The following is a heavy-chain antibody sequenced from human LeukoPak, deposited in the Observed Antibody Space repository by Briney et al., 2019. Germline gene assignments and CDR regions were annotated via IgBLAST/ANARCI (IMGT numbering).Heavy chain of an antibody. CDR3: ARGYSYGPEGHYGMDV. D-gene: IGHD5-18*01. Sequence: SVKVSCKASGGTFSSYAISWVRQAPGQGLEWMGGIIPIFGTANYAQKFQGRVTITADESTGTAYMELSSLRSEDTAVYYCARGYSYGPEGHYGMDVWGKGTTVTVSS. J-gene: IGHJ6*04. V-gene: IGHV1-69*01. CDR1: GGTFSSYA. CDR2: IIPIFGTA.